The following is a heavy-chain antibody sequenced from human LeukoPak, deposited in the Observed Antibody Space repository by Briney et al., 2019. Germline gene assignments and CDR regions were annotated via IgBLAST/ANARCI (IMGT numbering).Heavy chain of an antibody. CDR1: GYTFTSYG. J-gene: IGHJ3*02. CDR2: ISAYNGNT. CDR3: ARVQYYYDSSGPTPRAFDI. Sequence: SVKVSCKASGYTFTSYGISWVRQAPGQGLEWMGWISAYNGNTNYAQKLQGRVTMTTDTSTSTAYMELRSLRSDDTAVYYCARVQYYYDSSGPTPRAFDIWGQGTMVTVSS. V-gene: IGHV1-18*01. D-gene: IGHD3-22*01.